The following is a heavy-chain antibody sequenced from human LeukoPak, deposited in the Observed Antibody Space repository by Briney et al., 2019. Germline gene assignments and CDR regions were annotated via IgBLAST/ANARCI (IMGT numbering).Heavy chain of an antibody. D-gene: IGHD3-22*01. V-gene: IGHV3-23*01. CDR2: ISGSGGST. J-gene: IGHJ3*02. Sequence: PGGSLRLSCAASGFTFSSYAMSWVRQAPGKGLEWVSAISGSGGSTYYADSVKGRFTISRDNSKNTLYLQMNSLRAEDTAVYYCGKDRGGYYDSSGYYGHAFDIWGGPTMPSVSS. CDR3: GKDRGGYYDSSGYYGHAFDI. CDR1: GFTFSSYA.